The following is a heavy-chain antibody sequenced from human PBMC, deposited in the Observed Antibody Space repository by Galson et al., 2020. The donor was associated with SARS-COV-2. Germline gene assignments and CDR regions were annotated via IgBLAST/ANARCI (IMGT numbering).Heavy chain of an antibody. V-gene: IGHV3-23*01. J-gene: IGHJ4*02. CDR1: GFTFSSYA. CDR2: ISGSGGST. Sequence: GESLKISCAASGFTFSSYAMSWVRQAPGKGLDWVSAISGSGGSTNYADSVKGRFTISRDNSKNTLYLQMNSLRAEDTAVYYCAKDYGGHLNYWGQGTLVTVSS. CDR3: AKDYGGHLNY. D-gene: IGHD4-17*01.